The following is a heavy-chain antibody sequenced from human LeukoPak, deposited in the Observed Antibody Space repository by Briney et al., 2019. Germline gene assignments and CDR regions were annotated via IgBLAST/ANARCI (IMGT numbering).Heavy chain of an antibody. V-gene: IGHV3-48*04. J-gene: IGHJ4*02. Sequence: GGSLRLSCAASGFPLSSYLMSWVRQAPGKGLEWVSYISIRGSSIHYAPSVKSRFTISSGNAHNSLYLQMHSPRADDTALYYCAARIAPAPTECWGQRAQRTV. CDR2: ISIRGSSI. D-gene: IGHD6-13*01. CDR3: AARIAPAPTEC. CDR1: GFPLSSYL.